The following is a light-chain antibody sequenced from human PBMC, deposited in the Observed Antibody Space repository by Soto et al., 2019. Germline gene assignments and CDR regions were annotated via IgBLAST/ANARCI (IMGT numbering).Light chain of an antibody. V-gene: IGKV3-20*01. J-gene: IGKJ1*01. CDR3: QQYGSSPRT. CDR1: QSVSSSY. CDR2: GAS. Sequence: EIVLTQSPGTLSLSPGERATLSCRASQSVSSSYSAWYQQKPGRAPRLLIYGASSRATGIPDRFSGSGSGTDFTLTISRLEPEDFAVYYCQQYGSSPRTFGQGTKVDIK.